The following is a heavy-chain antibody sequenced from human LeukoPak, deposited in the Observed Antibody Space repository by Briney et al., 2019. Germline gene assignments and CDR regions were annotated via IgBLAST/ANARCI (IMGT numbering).Heavy chain of an antibody. V-gene: IGHV3-11*01. CDR3: ERKSRDPSRLSTGNWYDP. CDR2: ISGSGSII. Sequence: PGGSLRLSCAASGFTFSDYFMHWIRQAPGKGLEWVSYISGSGSIIYYADSVKGRFTISRDNANSSLFLQLSSLRAEDTAVYYCERKSRDPSRLSTGNWYDPWGQGTLVTVSS. D-gene: IGHD3-16*02. J-gene: IGHJ5*02. CDR1: GFTFSDYF.